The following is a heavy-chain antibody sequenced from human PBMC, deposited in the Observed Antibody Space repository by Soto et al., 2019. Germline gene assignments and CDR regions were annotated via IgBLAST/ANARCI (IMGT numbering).Heavy chain of an antibody. CDR3: ARVGNILAVPKWFDP. J-gene: IGHJ5*02. V-gene: IGHV4-34*01. CDR1: GGPFSGYY. Sequence: SETLSLTCAVYGGPFSGYYWRRIRQPPGKGLEWIGEINHSGSTNYNPSLKSRVTISVDTSKNQFSLKLSSVTAADTAVYYCARVGNILAVPKWFDPWGQGTLGTVPS. CDR2: INHSGST. D-gene: IGHD3-9*01.